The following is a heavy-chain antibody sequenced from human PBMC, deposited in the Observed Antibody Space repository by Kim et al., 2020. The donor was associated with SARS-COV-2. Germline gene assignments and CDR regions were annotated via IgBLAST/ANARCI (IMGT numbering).Heavy chain of an antibody. CDR1: GFTFSSYG. CDR3: AAGGDIVVGVAAFDI. V-gene: IGHV3-33*05. J-gene: IGHJ3*02. CDR2: ISYDGSNK. D-gene: IGHD2-15*01. Sequence: GGSLRLSCAASGFTFSSYGMHWVRQAPGKGLEWVAVISYDGSNKYYADSVKGRFTISRDNSKNTLYLQMNSLRAEDTAVYYCAAGGDIVVGVAAFDIWGQGTMVTVSS.